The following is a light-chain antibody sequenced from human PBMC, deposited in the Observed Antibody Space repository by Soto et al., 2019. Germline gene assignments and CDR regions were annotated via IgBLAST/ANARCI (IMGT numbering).Light chain of an antibody. V-gene: IGKV1-5*03. Sequence: DIQMTQSPSTLSGSVGDRVTITCRASQTISSWLAWYQKKPGKAPKLLIYKASRLKNGVPLRFSGSGSGTEYTLTVSRLQPDDFATYYCQYSNSYSEAFGQGTKVELK. CDR2: KAS. J-gene: IGKJ1*01. CDR3: QYSNSYSEA. CDR1: QTISSW.